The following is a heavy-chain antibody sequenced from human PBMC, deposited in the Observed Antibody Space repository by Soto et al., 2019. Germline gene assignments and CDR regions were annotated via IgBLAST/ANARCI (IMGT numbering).Heavy chain of an antibody. CDR2: ISYDGSNK. CDR1: GFTFSSCG. J-gene: IGHJ4*02. D-gene: IGHD6-6*01. V-gene: IGHV3-30*18. CDR3: AKESTSYIAARPDY. Sequence: LRLSCAASGFTFSSCGMHWVRQAPGKGLEWVAVISYDGSNKYYADSVKGRSSISRDNSKNTLYLQMNSLRAEDTAVYYCAKESTSYIAARPDYWGQGTLVTVSS.